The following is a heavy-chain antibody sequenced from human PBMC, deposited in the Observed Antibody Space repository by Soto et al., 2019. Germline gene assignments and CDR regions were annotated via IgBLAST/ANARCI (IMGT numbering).Heavy chain of an antibody. CDR1: GGTFSSYA. CDR3: ARGGHDYGDYEDYYYYGMDV. D-gene: IGHD4-17*01. V-gene: IGHV1-69*01. J-gene: IGHJ6*02. CDR2: IIPIFGTA. Sequence: QVQLVQSGAEVKKPGSSVKVSCKASGGTFSSYAISWVRPAPGQGLEWMGGIIPIFGTANYAQKFQGRVTITADESTSTAYMELSSLRSEDTAVYYCARGGHDYGDYEDYYYYGMDVWGQGTTVTVSS.